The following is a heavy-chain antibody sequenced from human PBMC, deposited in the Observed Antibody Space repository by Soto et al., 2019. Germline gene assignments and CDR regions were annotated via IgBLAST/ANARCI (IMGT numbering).Heavy chain of an antibody. Sequence: SETLSLTYAVSGGSISSGGYSWSWIRQPPGKGLEWIGYIYHSGSTYYNPSLKSRVTISVDRSKNQFSLKLSSVTAADTAVYYCARGRVVTAEGGFDYWGQGTLVTVS. CDR3: ARGRVVTAEGGFDY. V-gene: IGHV4-30-2*01. D-gene: IGHD2-21*02. CDR2: IYHSGST. CDR1: GGSISSGGYS. J-gene: IGHJ4*02.